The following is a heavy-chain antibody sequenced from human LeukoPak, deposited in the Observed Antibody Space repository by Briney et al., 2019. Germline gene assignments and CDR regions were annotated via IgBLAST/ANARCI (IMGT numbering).Heavy chain of an antibody. Sequence: ASVKVSCKASGYTFTSYYMHWVRQAPGQGLEWMGIINPSGGSTSYAQKFQGSVTMTRDTSTSTVYMELSSLRSEDTAVYYCAREIVVVPAAHHVGFDYWGQGTLVTVSS. J-gene: IGHJ4*02. V-gene: IGHV1-46*01. CDR1: GYTFTSYY. CDR2: INPSGGST. D-gene: IGHD2-2*01. CDR3: AREIVVVPAAHHVGFDY.